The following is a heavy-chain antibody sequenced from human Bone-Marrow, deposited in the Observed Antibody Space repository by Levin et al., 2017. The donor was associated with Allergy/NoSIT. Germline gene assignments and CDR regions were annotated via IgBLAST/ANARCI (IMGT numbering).Heavy chain of an antibody. D-gene: IGHD1/OR15-1a*01. V-gene: IGHV4-4*02. Sequence: ASQTLSLTCAVSGASISSSNWWNWVRQTPGGGLEWIGEIFHSGIANYNPSLKSRILISVDKSKNHFSLNLKSVTAADTALYYCTRRNSSWATFTFDIWGHGTMVTVS. J-gene: IGHJ3*02. CDR3: TRRNSSWATFTFDI. CDR1: GASISSSNW. CDR2: IFHSGIA.